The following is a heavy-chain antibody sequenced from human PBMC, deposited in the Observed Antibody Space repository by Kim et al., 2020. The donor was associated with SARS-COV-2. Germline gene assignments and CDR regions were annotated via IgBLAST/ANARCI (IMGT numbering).Heavy chain of an antibody. D-gene: IGHD5-12*01. CDR3: ARDRRDGYNAEWGDFDY. J-gene: IGHJ4*02. V-gene: IGHV3-30*04. Sequence: GGSLRLSCAASGFTFSSYAMHWVRQAPGKGLEWVAVISYDGSNKYYADSVKGRFTISRDNSKNTLYLQMNSLRAEDTAVYYCARDRRDGYNAEWGDFDYWGQGTLVTVSS. CDR1: GFTFSSYA. CDR2: ISYDGSNK.